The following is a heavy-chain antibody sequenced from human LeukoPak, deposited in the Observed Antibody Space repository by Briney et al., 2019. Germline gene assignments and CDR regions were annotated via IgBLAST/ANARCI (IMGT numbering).Heavy chain of an antibody. CDR3: ARDSHQDYDILTPSDY. J-gene: IGHJ4*02. CDR2: ISGSGDSA. Sequence: GGSLRLSCAASGFTFISYVMSWVRQAPGKGLEWVSAISGSGDSADYADSMKGRFTISRDNSKNTLYLQMGSLRAEDMAVYYCARDSHQDYDILTPSDYWGQGTLVTVSS. D-gene: IGHD3-9*01. CDR1: GFTFISYV. V-gene: IGHV3-23*01.